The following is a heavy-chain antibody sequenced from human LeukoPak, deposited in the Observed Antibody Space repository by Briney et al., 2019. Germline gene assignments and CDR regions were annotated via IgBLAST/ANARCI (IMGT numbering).Heavy chain of an antibody. CDR1: GFSFSSYN. V-gene: IGHV3-21*01. CDR3: ARDGVSGYYPRYYYYYMDV. CDR2: ITTSSTYT. Sequence: GGSLRLSCAASGFSFSSYNMNWVRQAPGKVLEWVSSITTSSTYTFYADSVKGRFTISRDNAKNSLYLQMNSLRAEDTAVYYCARDGVSGYYPRYYYYYMDVWGKGTTVTISS. J-gene: IGHJ6*03. D-gene: IGHD3-22*01.